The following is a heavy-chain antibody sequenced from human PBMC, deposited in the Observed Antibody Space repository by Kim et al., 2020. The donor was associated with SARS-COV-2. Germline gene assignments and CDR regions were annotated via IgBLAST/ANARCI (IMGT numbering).Heavy chain of an antibody. Sequence: GGSLRLSCAASGFTFSSYGMHWVRQAPGKGLEWVAVIWYDGSNKYYADSVKGRFTISRDNSKNTLYLQMNSLRAEDTAVYYCARGEGWFGESNWFDPWGQGTLVTVSS. CDR3: ARGEGWFGESNWFDP. V-gene: IGHV3-33*01. CDR1: GFTFSSYG. D-gene: IGHD3-10*01. CDR2: IWYDGSNK. J-gene: IGHJ5*02.